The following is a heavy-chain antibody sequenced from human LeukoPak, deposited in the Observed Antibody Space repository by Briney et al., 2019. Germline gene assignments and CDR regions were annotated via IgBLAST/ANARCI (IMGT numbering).Heavy chain of an antibody. CDR2: IYYSGST. D-gene: IGHD3-22*01. J-gene: IGHJ4*02. V-gene: IGHV4-59*01. CDR1: GGSISSYY. CDR3: ASLSYDSSGYYYYY. Sequence: WETLSLTCTVSGGSISSYYWSWIRQPPGKGLEWIGYIYYSGSTNYNPSLKGRVTISVDTSKNQFSLKLSSVTAADTAVYYCASLSYDSSGYYYYYWGQGTLVTVSS.